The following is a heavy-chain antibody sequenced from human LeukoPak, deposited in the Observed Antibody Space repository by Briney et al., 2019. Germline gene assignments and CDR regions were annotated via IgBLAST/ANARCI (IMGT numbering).Heavy chain of an antibody. Sequence: ASVKVSCKASGYTFSNFGISWVRQAPGQGLEWMGWISGNDGNPNYGQKFQGRLTVTTDSSTSTAYMELRNLRSDDTAVYYCARDGTSTDDYWGQGTLVTVSS. CDR3: ARDGTSTDDY. CDR2: ISGNDGNP. D-gene: IGHD2-2*01. V-gene: IGHV1-18*01. CDR1: GYTFSNFG. J-gene: IGHJ4*02.